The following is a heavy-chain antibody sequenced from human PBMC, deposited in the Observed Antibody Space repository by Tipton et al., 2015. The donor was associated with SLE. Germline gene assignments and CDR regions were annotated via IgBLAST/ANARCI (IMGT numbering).Heavy chain of an antibody. J-gene: IGHJ4*02. CDR1: DDSISDFY. CDR2: IYYMGNT. D-gene: IGHD5-12*01. V-gene: IGHV4-59*01. CDR3: ARYASATFPRDLFDC. Sequence: LRLSCTVSDDSISDFYWGWIRQPPGKGLEWIGYIYYMGNTNYNPSLKSRVSTSVDTSKNQFSLRLRSVTAADAAVYYCARYASATFPRDLFDCWNQGTLYTVSS.